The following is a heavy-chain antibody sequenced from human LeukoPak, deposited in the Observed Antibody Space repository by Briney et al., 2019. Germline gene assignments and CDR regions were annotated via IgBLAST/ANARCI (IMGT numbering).Heavy chain of an antibody. J-gene: IGHJ3*02. D-gene: IGHD3-22*01. CDR2: IYTSGST. CDR1: GGSISSGSYY. V-gene: IGHV4-61*02. Sequence: SQTLSLTCTVSGGSISSGSYYWSWIRQPAGKGLEWIGRIYTSGSTNYNPSLKSRVTISVDKSKNQFSLKLSSVTAADTAVYYCARNSYYDNSGEGAFDIWGQGTMVTVSS. CDR3: ARNSYYDNSGEGAFDI.